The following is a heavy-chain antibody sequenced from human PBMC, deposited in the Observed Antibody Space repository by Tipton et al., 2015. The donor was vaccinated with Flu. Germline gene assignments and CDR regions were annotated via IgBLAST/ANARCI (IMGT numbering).Heavy chain of an antibody. Sequence: EVQLVQSGAEVKKPGESLKISCKGSGYSFTSYWIGWVRQTPGKGLEWMAIIYPSDSDTRYSPSFQGQVTISADKSISTAYLQWSSLKASDTAMYLCARPQFVGNDAFDIWGQGTMVTVSS. V-gene: IGHV5-51*01. CDR2: IYPSDSDT. CDR3: ARPQFVGNDAFDI. CDR1: GYSFTSYW. D-gene: IGHD5-24*01. J-gene: IGHJ3*02.